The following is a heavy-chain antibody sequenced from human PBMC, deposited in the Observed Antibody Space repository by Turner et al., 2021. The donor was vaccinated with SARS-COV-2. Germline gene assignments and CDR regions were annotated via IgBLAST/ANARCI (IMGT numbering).Heavy chain of an antibody. CDR1: GFTVSRNY. V-gene: IGHV3-53*04. Sequence: EVQLVESGGGLVQPGGSLRLSCAASGFTVSRNYMSWVRQAPGKGLEWVSVIYSGGSTYYADSVKGRFTISRHNSKNALYLQMNSLRAEDTAVYHCARDLVAYGMDVWGQGTTVTVSS. J-gene: IGHJ6*02. CDR3: ARDLVAYGMDV. D-gene: IGHD2-15*01. CDR2: IYSGGST.